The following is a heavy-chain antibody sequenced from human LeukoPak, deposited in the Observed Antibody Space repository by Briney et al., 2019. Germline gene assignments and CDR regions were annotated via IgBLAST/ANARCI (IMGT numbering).Heavy chain of an antibody. D-gene: IGHD3-3*01. Sequence: PSETLSLTCTVSGAAITNPNTDWTWVRQLPGKGLEWIGYVSYSGSTGYNPSLKSRVTISVDTSKNHLTLKLRSVTAADTAVYYCARHGMESLLVDNWFDPWGQGTLVTISS. CDR3: ARHGMESLLVDNWFDP. CDR1: GAAITNPNTD. J-gene: IGHJ5*02. V-gene: IGHV4-30-4*08. CDR2: VSYSGST.